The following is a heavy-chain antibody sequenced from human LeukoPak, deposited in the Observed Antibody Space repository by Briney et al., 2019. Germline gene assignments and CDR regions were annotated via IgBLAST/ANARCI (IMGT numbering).Heavy chain of an antibody. CDR2: ISSDGIHK. CDR1: GFIFNIYG. CDR3: AKGYCSGGSCYYMDV. V-gene: IGHV3-30*18. D-gene: IGHD2-15*01. Sequence: GGSLRLSCAASGFIFNIYGMHWVRQAPGKGLEWVAVISSDGIHKDYADSVKGRFTISRDNSKNTLYLQMNSLRAEDTAVYYCAKGYCSGGSCYYMDVWGKGTTVTIPS. J-gene: IGHJ6*03.